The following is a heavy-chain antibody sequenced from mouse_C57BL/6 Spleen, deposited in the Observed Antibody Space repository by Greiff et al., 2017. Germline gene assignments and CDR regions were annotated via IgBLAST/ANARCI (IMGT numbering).Heavy chain of an antibody. V-gene: IGHV1-15*01. J-gene: IGHJ4*01. Sequence: QVQLKESGAELVRPGASVTLSCKASGYTFTDYEMHWVKQTPVHGLEWIGAIDPETGGTAYNQKFKGKAILTAGKSSSTAYMELRSLTSEDSAVYYCTRRGSYGVYAMDYWGQGTSVTVSS. CDR3: TRRGSYGVYAMDY. D-gene: IGHD1-1*02. CDR1: GYTFTDYE. CDR2: IDPETGGT.